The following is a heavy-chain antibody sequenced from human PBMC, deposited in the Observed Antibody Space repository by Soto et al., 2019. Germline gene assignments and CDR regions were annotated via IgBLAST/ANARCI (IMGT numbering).Heavy chain of an antibody. D-gene: IGHD6-19*01. CDR2: VRGDNGHR. J-gene: IGHJ5*02. CDR1: GYTFSTHG. CDR3: ARDRGEGRSGWCYREWVDP. V-gene: IGHV1-18*01. Sequence: QVQLVQSGAEVKKPGASVKVSCKASGYTFSTHGISWVRQVPGQGLEWMGWVRGDNGHRNYAQSLQGRVTMTTDTSTNTAYRDVRSMISDDTAVYSCARDRGEGRSGWCYREWVDPWGQGTRVTVSS.